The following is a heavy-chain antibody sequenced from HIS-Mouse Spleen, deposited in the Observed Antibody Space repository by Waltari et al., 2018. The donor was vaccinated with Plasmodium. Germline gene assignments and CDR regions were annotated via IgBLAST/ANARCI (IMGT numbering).Heavy chain of an antibody. CDR2: IYWDDDK. V-gene: IGHV2-5*02. CDR3: AHSRSSFDY. CDR1: GFSLSTCGVG. Sequence: QITLKESGPTLVKPTQPLTLTCTFSGFSLSTCGVGVGWNRQPPGKDLEWLALIYWDDDKRYSPALKSRLTITKDTSKNQVVLTMTNMDPVDTATYYCAHSRSSFDYWGQGTLVTVSS. D-gene: IGHD6-13*01. J-gene: IGHJ4*02.